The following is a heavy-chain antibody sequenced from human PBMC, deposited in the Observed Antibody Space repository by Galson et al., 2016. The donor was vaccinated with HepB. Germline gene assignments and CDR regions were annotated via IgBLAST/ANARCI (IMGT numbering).Heavy chain of an antibody. V-gene: IGHV3-11*06. CDR3: ARAGSCFSTHCYYFDF. CDR1: GFSFKDYY. Sequence: SLRLSCAASGFSFKDYYLSWIRQTPGKGLEWLAYISSSGTYTNYADSVKGRFTISRDNAQTALYLQMNSLRVEDTAVYYCARAGSCFSTHCYYFDFWGQGHLVAVSS. D-gene: IGHD2-2*01. CDR2: ISSSGTYT. J-gene: IGHJ4*02.